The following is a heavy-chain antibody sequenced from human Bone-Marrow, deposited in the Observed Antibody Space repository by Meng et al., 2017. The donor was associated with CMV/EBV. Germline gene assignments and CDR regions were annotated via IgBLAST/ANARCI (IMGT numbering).Heavy chain of an antibody. D-gene: IGHD2-2*02. CDR2: ISSSSSYI. Sequence: GGSLRLSCEPSGFTFSSYWMSWVRQAPGKGLEWVSSISSSSSYIYYADSVKGRFTISRDNAKNSLYLQMNTLRAEDTAVYYCARRGGTDCSSTSCYTAFDYWGQRTLVTFSS. CDR3: ARRGGTDCSSTSCYTAFDY. CDR1: GFTFSSYW. J-gene: IGHJ4*02. V-gene: IGHV3-21*01.